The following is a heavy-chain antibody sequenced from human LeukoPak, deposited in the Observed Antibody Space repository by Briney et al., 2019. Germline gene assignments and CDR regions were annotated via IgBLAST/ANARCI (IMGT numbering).Heavy chain of an antibody. D-gene: IGHD3-22*01. CDR3: VQEFNHDQWFFDI. Sequence: GRSLRLSCAASGFIFSSYSMHWVRQAPGKGLEWVAVVSTAGTIKYYADSMKGRFTVSRDNSKNTVDLQMNSLRVKDTALYFCVQEFNHDQWFFDIWGRGTLVTVSS. J-gene: IGHJ2*01. CDR1: GFIFSSYS. CDR2: VSTAGTIK. V-gene: IGHV3-30*18.